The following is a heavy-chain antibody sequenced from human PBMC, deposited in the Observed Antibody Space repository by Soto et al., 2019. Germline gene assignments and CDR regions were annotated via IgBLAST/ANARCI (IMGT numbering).Heavy chain of an antibody. Sequence: PGGSLRLSCAASGFTFGTYAMTWVRQAPGKGLEWVSAISGSGSSAYYADSVKGRFTISRDNFKNTLFLQMNSLRAEDTAVYYCARRTKYGDPRTPVFDYGGRGALVPVSS. CDR3: ARRTKYGDPRTPVFDY. V-gene: IGHV3-23*01. J-gene: IGHJ4*02. CDR2: ISGSGSSA. CDR1: GFTFGTYA. D-gene: IGHD4-17*01.